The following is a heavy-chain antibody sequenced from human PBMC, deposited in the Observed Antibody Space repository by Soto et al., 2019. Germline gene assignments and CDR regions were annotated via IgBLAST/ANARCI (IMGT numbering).Heavy chain of an antibody. CDR1: GFSYSRYA. CDR3: LRSFPWYSEADY. Sequence: EVQLLESGGGLVQPGGSLRLSCAASGFSYSRYALSWVRQAPGKGLEWVSTISGGGGDTSYADSVRGRFTISRDNSRYTLYLHINSLSADDAAVYYCLRSFPWYSEADYWGQGALVTVS. J-gene: IGHJ4*02. CDR2: ISGGGGDT. D-gene: IGHD6-13*01. V-gene: IGHV3-23*01.